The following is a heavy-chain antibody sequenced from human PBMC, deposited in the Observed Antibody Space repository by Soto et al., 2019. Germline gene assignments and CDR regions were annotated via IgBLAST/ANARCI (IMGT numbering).Heavy chain of an antibody. CDR2: IYPGDSDT. CDR1: GYSFTSYW. CDR3: VRLSPVSTGPRRHNYYYYYGMDV. D-gene: IGHD1-1*01. J-gene: IGHJ6*02. V-gene: IGHV5-51*01. Sequence: GESLKISCRGSGYSFTSYWIGWVRQMPGKGLEWMGIIYPGDSDTRYSPSFQGQVTISADKSISTAYLQWSSLKASDTAMYYCVRLSPVSTGPRRHNYYYYYGMDVWGQGTTVTVSS.